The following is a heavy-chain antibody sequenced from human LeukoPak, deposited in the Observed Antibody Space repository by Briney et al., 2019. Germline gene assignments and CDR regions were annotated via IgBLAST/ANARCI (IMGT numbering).Heavy chain of an antibody. J-gene: IGHJ4*02. D-gene: IGHD6-13*01. CDR3: TRRRGGTSSRGY. V-gene: IGHV4-39*01. Sequence: KPSETLSLTCTVSGGSISSGDYYWAWIRQPPGQGLEWIGNVQYSGSTYYNPSLKSRVTISLDTSKNQFSLRLSSATAADTSMYYCTRRRGGTSSRGYWGQGTLVTVSS. CDR1: GGSISSGDYY. CDR2: VQYSGST.